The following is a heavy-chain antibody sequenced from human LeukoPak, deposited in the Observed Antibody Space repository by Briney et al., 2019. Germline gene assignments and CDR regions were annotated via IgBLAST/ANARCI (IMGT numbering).Heavy chain of an antibody. V-gene: IGHV4/OR15-8*01. CDR3: ARSHDHLWGNYPDY. D-gene: IGHD3-16*02. Sequence: SETLSLTCDVSGGSTDSTNWWNWVRQPPGKGLEWIGEIHHDGRIYYNPSLKSRVTLSVDKSKNQFSLRLNSVTAADTAMYYCARSHDHLWGNYPDYWGRGTLVTVSS. J-gene: IGHJ4*02. CDR2: IHHDGRI. CDR1: GGSTDSTNW.